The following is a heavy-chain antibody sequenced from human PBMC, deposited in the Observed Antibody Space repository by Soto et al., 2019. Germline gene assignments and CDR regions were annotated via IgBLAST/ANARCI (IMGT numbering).Heavy chain of an antibody. CDR3: ARDAAIAAAGDGYFDF. J-gene: IGHJ2*01. CDR2: IYHSGST. D-gene: IGHD6-13*01. Sequence: SETLCLTCAVSGGSISSSNWWSWVRQPPGKGLEWIGEIYHSGSTNYNPSLKSRVTISVDKSKNQFSLKLSSVTAADTAVYYCARDAAIAAAGDGYFDFRGRGSLVPVSS. CDR1: GGSISSSNW. V-gene: IGHV4-4*02.